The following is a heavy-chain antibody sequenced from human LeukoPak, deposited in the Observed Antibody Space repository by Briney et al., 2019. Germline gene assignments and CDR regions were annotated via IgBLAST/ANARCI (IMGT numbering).Heavy chain of an antibody. D-gene: IGHD2-2*01. V-gene: IGHV4-31*03. J-gene: IGHJ4*02. CDR3: ARVKSTRVGYCSSTSCYSSDY. CDR2: IFYSGTT. Sequence: SETLSLTCTVSGGSVSSGGFCWSWIRQYPGKGLEWIGYIFYSGTTYYNPSLRSRVTISADTSNNQFSLKMTSVTAADTAVYYCARVKSTRVGYCSSTSCYSSDYWGQGTLVTVSS. CDR1: GGSVSSGGFC.